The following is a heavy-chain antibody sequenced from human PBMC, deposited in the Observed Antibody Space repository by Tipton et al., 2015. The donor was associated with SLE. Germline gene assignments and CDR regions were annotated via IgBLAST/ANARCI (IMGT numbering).Heavy chain of an antibody. CDR3: ARGGSALPGTFDI. CDR1: GGSISRANYY. V-gene: IGHV4-30-4*08. Sequence: TLSLTCSVSGGSISRANYYWNWIRQPPGKGLEWIGYIYYTGSTYYNPSLKSRIAISVDTSKNQFSLKLTSVTAADTAVYYCARGGSALPGTFDIWGQGTMVTVSS. J-gene: IGHJ3*02. D-gene: IGHD1-26*01. CDR2: IYYTGST.